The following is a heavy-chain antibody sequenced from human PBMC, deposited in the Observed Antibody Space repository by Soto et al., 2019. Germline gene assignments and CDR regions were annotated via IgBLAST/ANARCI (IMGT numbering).Heavy chain of an antibody. V-gene: IGHV3-33*01. CDR3: ARSSSIAAVDV. Sequence: VGSLRLSCAASGFTFSSYGMHWVRQAPGKGLEWVAVIWYDGSNKYYADSVKGRFTISRDNSKNTLYLQMNSLRAEDTAVYYCARSSSIAAVDVWGQGTTVNVSS. CDR1: GFTFSSYG. J-gene: IGHJ6*02. D-gene: IGHD6-6*01. CDR2: IWYDGSNK.